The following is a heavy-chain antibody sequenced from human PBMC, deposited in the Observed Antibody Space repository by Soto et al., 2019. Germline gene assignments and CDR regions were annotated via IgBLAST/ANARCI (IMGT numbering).Heavy chain of an antibody. Sequence: SLKISCAASGFIFSSFGMHWVRQAPGKGLEWVAHIWYDGTNTYYADSVKGRFTISRDNSRNTLYLQMNSLRAEDTAVYHCVRDLLGSGGHFDYWGQGTLVTVSS. J-gene: IGHJ4*02. CDR3: VRDLLGSGGHFDY. V-gene: IGHV3-33*01. CDR2: IWYDGTNT. CDR1: GFIFSSFG. D-gene: IGHD7-27*01.